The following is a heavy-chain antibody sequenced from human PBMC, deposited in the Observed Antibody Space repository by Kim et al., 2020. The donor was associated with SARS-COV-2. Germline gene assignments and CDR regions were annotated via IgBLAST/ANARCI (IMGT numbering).Heavy chain of an antibody. CDR2: ISGSGGST. D-gene: IGHD6-13*01. CDR3: AKDLSRESGIAAAGRGY. Sequence: GGSLRLSCAASGFTFSSYAMSWVRQAPGKGLEWVSAISGSGGSTYYADSVKGRFTISRDNSKNTLYLQMNSLRAEDTAVYYCAKDLSRESGIAAAGRGYWGQGTLVTVSS. V-gene: IGHV3-23*01. CDR1: GFTFSSYA. J-gene: IGHJ4*02.